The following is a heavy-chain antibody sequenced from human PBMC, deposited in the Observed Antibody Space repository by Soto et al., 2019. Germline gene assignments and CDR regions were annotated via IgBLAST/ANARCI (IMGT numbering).Heavy chain of an antibody. Sequence: EVQVVESGGGLVQPGGSLRLSCAASGFTFSSYWMSWVRQAPGKGLEWVANIKEDGSEKCYVDSVKGRFTISRDNAKNSLFLQMTCLRVEDTAVYYWVTDSRSRPLYCGQGTLVTVSS. V-gene: IGHV3-7*01. J-gene: IGHJ1*01. CDR3: VTDSRSRPLY. CDR2: IKEDGSEK. D-gene: IGHD3-22*01. CDR1: GFTFSSYW.